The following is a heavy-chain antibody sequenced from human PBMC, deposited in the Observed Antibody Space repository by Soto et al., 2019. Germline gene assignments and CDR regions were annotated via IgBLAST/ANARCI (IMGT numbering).Heavy chain of an antibody. D-gene: IGHD6-19*01. V-gene: IGHV3-33*01. CDR2: IWYDGSNK. CDR1: GFTFSSYG. Sequence: QVQLVESGGGVVQPGRSLRLSCAASGFTFSSYGMHWVRQAPGKGLEWVAVIWYDGSNKYYADSVKGRFTISRDNSKNTLYLQMNSLRAEDTAVYYCARALKGGTAVGNWFDPWGQGTLVTVSS. J-gene: IGHJ5*02. CDR3: ARALKGGTAVGNWFDP.